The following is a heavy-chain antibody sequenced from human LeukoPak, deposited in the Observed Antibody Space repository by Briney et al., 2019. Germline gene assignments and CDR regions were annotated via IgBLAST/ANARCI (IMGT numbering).Heavy chain of an antibody. J-gene: IGHJ4*02. CDR1: GFTFSNYA. V-gene: IGHV3-23*01. Sequence: GGSLRLSCAASGFTFSNYAMSWVRQAPERGLEWVSTISSRGDSTYDADSVKGRFTLSSDSSRNTVYFQLNNLRVEDTAIYYCAKASWVSSTDAVRWGQGTLVTVSS. D-gene: IGHD3-16*01. CDR2: ISSRGDST. CDR3: AKASWVSSTDAVR.